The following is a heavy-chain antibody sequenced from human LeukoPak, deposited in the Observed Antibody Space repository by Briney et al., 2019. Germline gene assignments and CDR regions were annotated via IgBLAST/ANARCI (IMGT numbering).Heavy chain of an antibody. CDR3: ARGVEYSSSSYNWFDP. Sequence: PSETLSLTCAVYGGSFSGYYWSWIRQPPGKGLEWIGYIYYSGSTNYNPSLKSRVTISVDTSKNQFSLKLSSVTAADTAVYYCARGVEYSSSSYNWFDPWGQGTLVTVSS. J-gene: IGHJ5*02. V-gene: IGHV4-59*01. CDR1: GGSFSGYY. CDR2: IYYSGST. D-gene: IGHD6-6*01.